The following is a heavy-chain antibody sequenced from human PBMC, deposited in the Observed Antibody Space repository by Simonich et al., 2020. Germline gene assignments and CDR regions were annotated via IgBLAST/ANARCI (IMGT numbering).Heavy chain of an antibody. D-gene: IGHD1-1*01. CDR2: ISSSRSYI. V-gene: IGHV3-21*01. CDR3: ARANERDY. CDR1: GFTFSSYS. J-gene: IGHJ4*02. Sequence: EVQLVESGGGLVKPGGSLRLSCAASGFTFSSYSMNWVRQAPGKGVGGVSSISSSRSYIYYADSVKGRLTISRDNAKNSLYLQMNSLRAEDTAVYYCARANERDYWGQGTLVTVSS.